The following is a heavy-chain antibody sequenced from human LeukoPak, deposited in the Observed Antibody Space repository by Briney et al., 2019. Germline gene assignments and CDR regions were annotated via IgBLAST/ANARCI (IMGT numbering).Heavy chain of an antibody. J-gene: IGHJ2*01. CDR1: GYTFTSYY. CDR2: INPSGGST. V-gene: IGHV1-46*01. D-gene: IGHD6-13*01. CDR3: VRGRLPRLAAPDNWYFDL. Sequence: ASVKVSCKASGYTFTSYYMHWVRQAPGQGLEWMGIINPSGGSTSYAQKFQGRVTMTRDTSTSTVYMELSSLRSEDTAVYYCVRGRLPRLAAPDNWYFDLWGRGTLITVSS.